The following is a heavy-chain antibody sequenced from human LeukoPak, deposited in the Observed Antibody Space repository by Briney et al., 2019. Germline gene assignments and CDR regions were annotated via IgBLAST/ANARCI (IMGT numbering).Heavy chain of an antibody. CDR3: ARDYSSGYYYVANWFDP. J-gene: IGHJ5*02. Sequence: SETLSLTCTVSGGSISSYYWSWIRQPAGKGLEWIGRIYTSGSTNYNPSLKSRVTMLVDTSKNQFSLKLSSVTAADTAVYYCARDYSSGYYYVANWFDPWGQGTLVTVSS. CDR1: GGSISSYY. D-gene: IGHD3-22*01. V-gene: IGHV4-4*07. CDR2: IYTSGST.